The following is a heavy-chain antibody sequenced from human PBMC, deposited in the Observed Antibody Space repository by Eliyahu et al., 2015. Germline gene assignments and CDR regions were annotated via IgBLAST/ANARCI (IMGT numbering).Heavy chain of an antibody. CDR1: GYTFTGYX. J-gene: IGHJ5*02. V-gene: IGHV1-2*06. CDR3: AKDRRAFFDSSGYFGWFDP. D-gene: IGHD3-22*01. CDR2: IDPNIVDT. Sequence: QVQLVQSGAEVKKPGASVKVSCKASGYTFTGYXMHWVRQAPGQGLEWRGRIDPNIVDTVYAQRFQGRVTMTRDTSISTAYMELSSLRFDDTAVYYCAKDRRAFFDSSGYFGWFDPWGQGTLVTVSS.